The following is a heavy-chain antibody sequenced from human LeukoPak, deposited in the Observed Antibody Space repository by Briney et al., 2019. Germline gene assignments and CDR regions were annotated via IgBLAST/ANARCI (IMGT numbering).Heavy chain of an antibody. D-gene: IGHD1-26*01. CDR3: ARDTGADYMDV. V-gene: IGHV1-46*01. J-gene: IGHJ6*03. CDR1: GYTFTGYY. CDR2: INPSGGST. Sequence: GASVKVSCKASGYTFTGYYMHWVRQAPGQGLEWMGIINPSGGSTSYAQKFQGRVTMTRDMSTSTVYMELSSLRSEDTAVYYCARDTGADYMDVWGKGTTVTVSS.